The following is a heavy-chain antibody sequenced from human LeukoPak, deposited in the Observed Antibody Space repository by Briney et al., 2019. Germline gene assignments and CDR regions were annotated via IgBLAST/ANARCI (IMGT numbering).Heavy chain of an antibody. CDR3: ARTPKDHSSGWYGGEPPQASLDY. D-gene: IGHD6-19*01. J-gene: IGHJ4*02. CDR1: GGTFSSYA. V-gene: IGHV1-69*05. CDR2: IIPIFGTS. Sequence: SVKVSCKASGGTFSSYAISWVRQAPGQGLEWMGGIIPIFGTSTYAQKFQGRVTITTDESTSTVYMELSSLRSEDTAVYYCARTPKDHSSGWYGGEPPQASLDYWGQGTLVTVSS.